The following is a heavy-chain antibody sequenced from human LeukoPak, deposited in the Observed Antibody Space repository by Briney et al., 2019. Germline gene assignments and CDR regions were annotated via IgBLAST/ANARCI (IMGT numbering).Heavy chain of an antibody. CDR2: ISGSGGST. Sequence: GGSPRLSCAASGFTFSSYAMSWVRQAPGKGLQWVSGISGSGGSTYYADSVKGRFSISRDNSKNTLYLQMNSLRAEETAVYYCAKDRGGGYYDLDNWGQGTLVTVSS. V-gene: IGHV3-23*01. D-gene: IGHD3-22*01. CDR3: AKDRGGGYYDLDN. J-gene: IGHJ4*02. CDR1: GFTFSSYA.